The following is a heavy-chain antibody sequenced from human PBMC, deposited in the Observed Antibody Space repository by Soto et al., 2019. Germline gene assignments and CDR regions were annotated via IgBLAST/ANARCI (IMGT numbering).Heavy chain of an antibody. J-gene: IGHJ5*02. CDR3: AKNQGVELVPLATVDWFDP. CDR1: GYTFTSYD. Sequence: ASVKVSCKASGYTFTSYDINWVRQATGQGLEWMGWMNPNSGNTGYAQKFQGRVTMTRNTSISTAYMELSSLRSEDTAVYYCAKNQGVELVPLATVDWFDPWGQGSVVTVSS. CDR2: MNPNSGNT. D-gene: IGHD1-26*01. V-gene: IGHV1-8*01.